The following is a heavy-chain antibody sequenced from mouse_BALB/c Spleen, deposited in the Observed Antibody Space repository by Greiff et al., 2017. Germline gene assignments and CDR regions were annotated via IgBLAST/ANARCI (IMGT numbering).Heavy chain of an antibody. V-gene: IGHV2-9*02. CDR3: ARDGDGYDEYYFDY. D-gene: IGHD2-2*01. J-gene: IGHJ2*01. CDR1: GFSLTSYG. CDR2: IWAGGST. Sequence: QVHVKQSGPGLVAPSQSLSITCTVSGFSLTSYGVHWVRQPPGKGLEWLGVIWAGGSTNYNSALMSRLSISKDNSKSQVFLKMNSLQTDDTAMYYCARDGDGYDEYYFDYWGQGTTLTVSS.